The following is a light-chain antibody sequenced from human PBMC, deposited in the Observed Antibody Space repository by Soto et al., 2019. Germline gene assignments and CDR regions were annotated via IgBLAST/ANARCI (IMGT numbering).Light chain of an antibody. CDR1: QSISNGY. CDR3: HQYGNPPNS. V-gene: IGKV3-20*01. Sequence: ETVLTQSPDTLSLSPGEGATLSCRASQSISNGYLGWYQQKPGQAPRLLIYDTSRRANGIPDRFSGSGSGTDFTLTISRLEPEDFAVYYCHQYGNPPNSFGQGTKLEIK. J-gene: IGKJ2*03. CDR2: DTS.